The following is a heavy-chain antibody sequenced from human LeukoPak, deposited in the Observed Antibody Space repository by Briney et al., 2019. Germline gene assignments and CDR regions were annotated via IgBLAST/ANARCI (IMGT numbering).Heavy chain of an antibody. CDR1: GYSISDGYF. V-gene: IGHV4-38-2*02. Sequence: SETLSLTCTVSGYSISDGYFWGWIRQPPGKGLEWIGNIYRTGTTFYNPSLQSRVSISVDTSKNTFSLKLRSVTAADTAVYYCTRDGYNPVAFDIWGQGTVVTVSS. D-gene: IGHD5-24*01. J-gene: IGHJ3*02. CDR3: TRDGYNPVAFDI. CDR2: IYRTGTT.